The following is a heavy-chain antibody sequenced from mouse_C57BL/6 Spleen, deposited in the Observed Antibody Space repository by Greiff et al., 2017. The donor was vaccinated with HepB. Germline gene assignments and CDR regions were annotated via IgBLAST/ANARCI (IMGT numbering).Heavy chain of an antibody. Sequence: VQLQQPGAELVRPGSSVKLSCKASGYTFTSYWMHWVKQRPIQGLEWIGNIDPSDSETHYNQKFKDKATLTVDKSSSTAYMQLSSLTSEDSAVYYCARRGGNLPYYYAMDYWGQGTSVTVSS. J-gene: IGHJ4*01. CDR3: ARRGGNLPYYYAMDY. V-gene: IGHV1-52*01. CDR2: IDPSDSET. D-gene: IGHD2-1*01. CDR1: GYTFTSYW.